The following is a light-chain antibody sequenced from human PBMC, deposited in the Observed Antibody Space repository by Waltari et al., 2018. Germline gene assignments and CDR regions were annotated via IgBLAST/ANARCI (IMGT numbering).Light chain of an antibody. CDR3: NSYAGSSSWV. CDR2: DVS. CDR1: SSDVGFYKY. J-gene: IGLJ3*02. V-gene: IGLV2-14*01. Sequence: SALTQHASVSGSPGQSISISCTGTSSDVGFYKYVSWYQQHPGKAPKHMIYDVSERPSGVSNRFSGSKSGNTASLTISGLQAEDEADYYCNSYAGSSSWVFGGGTKLTVL.